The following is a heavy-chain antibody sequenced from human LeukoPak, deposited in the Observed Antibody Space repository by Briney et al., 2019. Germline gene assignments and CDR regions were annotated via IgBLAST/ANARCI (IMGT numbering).Heavy chain of an antibody. Sequence: GESLKISCKGSGYSFTSYWIGWVRQMPGKGLEWMGIIYPGDSDTRYSPSFQGQVTISADKSISTAYLQWSSLKASDTAMYYCARLGLIDKLYPMENNWFDPWGQGTLVTVSS. CDR2: IYPGDSDT. J-gene: IGHJ5*02. D-gene: IGHD2-2*02. CDR1: GYSFTSYW. V-gene: IGHV5-51*01. CDR3: ARLGLIDKLYPMENNWFDP.